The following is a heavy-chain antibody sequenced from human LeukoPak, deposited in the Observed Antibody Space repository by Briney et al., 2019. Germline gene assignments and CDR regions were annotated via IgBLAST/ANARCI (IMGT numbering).Heavy chain of an antibody. V-gene: IGHV4-59*01. CDR2: IYYSGST. J-gene: IGHJ4*02. CDR3: AAGYSSSWYTPLDY. CDR1: GGSISSYY. D-gene: IGHD6-13*01. Sequence: TSETLSLTCTVSGGSISSYYWSWIRQPPGKGLEWIGYIYYSGSTNYNPSLKSRVTISVDTSKNQFSQKLSSVTAADTAVYYCAAGYSSSWYTPLDYWGQGTLVTVSS.